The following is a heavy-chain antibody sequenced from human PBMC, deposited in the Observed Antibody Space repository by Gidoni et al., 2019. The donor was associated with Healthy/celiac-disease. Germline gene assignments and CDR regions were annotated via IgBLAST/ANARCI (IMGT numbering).Heavy chain of an antibody. CDR3: ARAEGEQWLGY. Sequence: QVQLLESGGGVVQPGGSLRLSCAASGFTFSNYGMHWVRQAPGKGLEWVAVIWYDGSNEYYADSVKGRFTISRDISKYTLYLQMNSLRAEDAAVYYCARAEGEQWLGYWGQGTLVTVSS. CDR1: GFTFSNYG. J-gene: IGHJ4*02. V-gene: IGHV3-33*01. D-gene: IGHD6-19*01. CDR2: IWYDGSNE.